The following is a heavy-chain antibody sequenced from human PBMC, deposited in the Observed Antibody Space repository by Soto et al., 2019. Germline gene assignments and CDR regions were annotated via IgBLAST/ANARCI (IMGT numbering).Heavy chain of an antibody. J-gene: IGHJ4*02. Sequence: LSLTCTVSGGSISSYYWSWIRQPPGKGLEWIGYIYYSGSTNYNPSLKSRVTISVDTSKNQFSLKLSSVTAADTAVYYCARDRVAYCGGDCYLRYFDYWGQGTLVTVSS. CDR3: ARDRVAYCGGDCYLRYFDY. V-gene: IGHV4-59*01. D-gene: IGHD2-21*02. CDR2: IYYSGST. CDR1: GGSISSYY.